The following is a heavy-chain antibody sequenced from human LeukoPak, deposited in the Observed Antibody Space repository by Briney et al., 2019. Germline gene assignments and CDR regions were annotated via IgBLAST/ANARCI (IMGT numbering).Heavy chain of an antibody. CDR3: AREGVTLVWGVVLDYYGMGV. Sequence: SQTLSLTCAISGDSVSSSSATWNWIRQSPSRGLEWLGRTYYKSKLYNDYAVSVKSRITINPDTSSNQFSLQLTSVTPEDTAVYYCAREGVTLVWGVVLDYYGMGVWGQGTTVTVSS. V-gene: IGHV6-1*01. CDR1: GDSVSSSSAT. J-gene: IGHJ6*02. CDR2: TYYKSKLYN. D-gene: IGHD3-10*01.